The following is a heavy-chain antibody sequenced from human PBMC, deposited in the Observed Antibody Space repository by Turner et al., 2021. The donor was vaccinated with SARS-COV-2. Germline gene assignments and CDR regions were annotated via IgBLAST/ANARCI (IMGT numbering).Heavy chain of an antibody. D-gene: IGHD6-13*01. Sequence: EAQLVGSGGGLVQPGGSLRVSCAPPGFTGSRNYMSWVRPDPGEGLEWVSVIYSCGSTYYADAVKGRFNISRDNSKNTLYLKINSLRVEDTAVYSCAREAGAGNFHGWFDPWGQGTLVTVSS. CDR1: GFTGSRNY. CDR3: AREAGAGNFHGWFDP. CDR2: IYSCGST. V-gene: IGHV3-66*01. J-gene: IGHJ5*02.